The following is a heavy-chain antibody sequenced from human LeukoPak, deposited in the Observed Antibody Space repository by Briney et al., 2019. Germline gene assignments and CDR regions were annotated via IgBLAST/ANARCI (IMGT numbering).Heavy chain of an antibody. CDR3: AKDLWGLGYFDY. Sequence: GGSLRLSCAASGFTFDDYAMHWVRQAPGKGLEWVSGISWNSGSIGYADSVKGRFTISRDNAKNSLYLQMNILRAEDTALYYFAKDLWGLGYFDYWGQGTLVTVSS. CDR2: ISWNSGSI. V-gene: IGHV3-9*01. J-gene: IGHJ4*02. CDR1: GFTFDDYA. D-gene: IGHD7-27*01.